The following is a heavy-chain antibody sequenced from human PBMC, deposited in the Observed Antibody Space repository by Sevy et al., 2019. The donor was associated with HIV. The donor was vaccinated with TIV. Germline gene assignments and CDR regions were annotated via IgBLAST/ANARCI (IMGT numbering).Heavy chain of an antibody. CDR3: AREGCTRPLDY. CDR2: LSFGCGKI. V-gene: IGHV3-23*01. Sequence: GGSLRLSCAASGFAFNDYSMSWIRQAPGKGLEWVATLSFGCGKINYADSVKGRFTISRVNSKNSFYLQMDNLRVEDTALYYCAREGCTRPLDYWGQGTRVTVSS. CDR1: GFAFNDYS. D-gene: IGHD2-8*01. J-gene: IGHJ4*02.